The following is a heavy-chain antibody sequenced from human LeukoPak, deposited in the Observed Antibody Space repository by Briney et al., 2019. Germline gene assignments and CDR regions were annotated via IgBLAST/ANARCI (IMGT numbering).Heavy chain of an antibody. D-gene: IGHD6-13*01. Sequence: PGGSLRLSCAASGFTFSSYSMNWVRQAPGKGLEWVSSISSSSSYIYYADSVKGRFTISRDNAKNSLYLQMNSLRAEDTAVYYCARDQYSSSSAEGPTPDYWGQGTLVTVSS. CDR1: GFTFSSYS. CDR2: ISSSSSYI. CDR3: ARDQYSSSSAEGPTPDY. J-gene: IGHJ4*02. V-gene: IGHV3-21*01.